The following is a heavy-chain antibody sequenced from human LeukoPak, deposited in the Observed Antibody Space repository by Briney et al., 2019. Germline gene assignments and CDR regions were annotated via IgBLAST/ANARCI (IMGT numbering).Heavy chain of an antibody. V-gene: IGHV3-13*01. J-gene: IGHJ4*02. CDR2: IGTAGDT. CDR1: GFTFNTYD. D-gene: IGHD5-24*01. Sequence: GGSLRLSCVASGFTFNTYDMHWVRQAPGKGLEWVSVIGTAGDTYYQASVRGRFTISRGSAKNSLYLQMNSLRDGDTAVYYCARGYSYRFEYWGQGTPVIVSS. CDR3: ARGYSYRFEY.